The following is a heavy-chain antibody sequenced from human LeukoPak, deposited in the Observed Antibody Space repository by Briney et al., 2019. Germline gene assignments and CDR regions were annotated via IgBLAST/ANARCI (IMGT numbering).Heavy chain of an antibody. V-gene: IGHV3-48*03. D-gene: IGHD3-10*01. J-gene: IGHJ5*02. CDR3: VRGPYGSGSYT. Sequence: PGGSLRLSCAGSGFTFSSYDVNWVRQAPGKGLEWISYISSSGSTIFYADSVKGRFTISRDNAKNSLYLQMNSLRAEDTAVYYCVRGPYGSGSYTWDQGTLVTVSS. CDR1: GFTFSSYD. CDR2: ISSSGSTI.